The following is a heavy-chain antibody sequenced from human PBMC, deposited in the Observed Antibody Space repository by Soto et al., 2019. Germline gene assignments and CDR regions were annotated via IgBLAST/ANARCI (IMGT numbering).Heavy chain of an antibody. CDR2: IYYSGST. D-gene: IGHD2-21*02. CDR1: GGSISSGGYY. J-gene: IGHJ5*02. V-gene: IGHV4-31*03. CDR3: ARDKGDFPPSNWFDP. Sequence: SETLSLTCTVSGGSISSGGYYWSWIRQHPGKGLEWIGYIYYSGSTYYNPSLKSRVTISVDTSKNQFSLKLSSVAAADTAVYYCARDKGDFPPSNWFDPWGQGTMVTVYS.